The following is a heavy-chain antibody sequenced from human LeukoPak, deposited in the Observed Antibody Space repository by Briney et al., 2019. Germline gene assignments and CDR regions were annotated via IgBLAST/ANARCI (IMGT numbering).Heavy chain of an antibody. CDR3: ARGYYDSSGYYSFPNY. J-gene: IGHJ4*02. CDR2: IYYSGST. Sequence: SETLSLTCTVSGGSISSYYWSWIRQPPGKGLEWIGYIYYSGSTNYNPSLKSRVTISVDTSKNQFSLKLSSVTAADTAVYYCARGYYDSSGYYSFPNYWGQGTLVTVSS. CDR1: GGSISSYY. D-gene: IGHD3-22*01. V-gene: IGHV4-59*01.